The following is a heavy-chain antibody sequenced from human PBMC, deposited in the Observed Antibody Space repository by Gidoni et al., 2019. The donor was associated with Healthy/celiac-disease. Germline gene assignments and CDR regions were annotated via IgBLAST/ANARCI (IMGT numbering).Heavy chain of an antibody. V-gene: IGHV3-30*18. J-gene: IGHJ4*02. Sequence: QVELRASGGGRVQPGRCMRLYWSATRCTYTRYGMHWVREASGKGLEWVAVISYDGSNKYYADSVKGRFTIFRDNSTNLLYLQMNRLSAEDSAVYYCAKRYYDSSGPDEVFDYWGQGTLVTVSS. CDR2: ISYDGSNK. CDR1: RCTYTRYG. D-gene: IGHD3-22*01. CDR3: AKRYYDSSGPDEVFDY.